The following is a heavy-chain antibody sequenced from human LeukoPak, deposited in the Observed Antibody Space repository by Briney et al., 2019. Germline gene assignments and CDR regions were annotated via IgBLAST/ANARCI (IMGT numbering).Heavy chain of an antibody. CDR1: GGSISSYY. CDR3: ARGVHNGYFDY. D-gene: IGHD2-8*01. V-gene: IGHV4-59*01. CDR2: IYYSGST. J-gene: IGHJ4*02. Sequence: SETLSLTCTVSGGSISSYYWTWIRQPPGKGLEWIGYIYYSGSTNYNPSLKSRVTISVDTSKHQFSLKLSSVTAADAAVYYCARGVHNGYFDYCGQGTMVTVSS.